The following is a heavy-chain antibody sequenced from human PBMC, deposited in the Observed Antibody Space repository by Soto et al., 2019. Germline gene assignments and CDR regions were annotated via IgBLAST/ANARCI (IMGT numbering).Heavy chain of an antibody. V-gene: IGHV1-2*04. Sequence: PRPPVKVSCKASGYTFTGYYMHWVRQAPGQGLEWMGWINPNSGGTNYAQKLQGWVTKTRDTSTSTAYMELRSLRSDDTAVYYCARGRYKRYSSGWFPFDYWGQGTLVTVSS. CDR1: GYTFTGYY. CDR2: INPNSGGT. J-gene: IGHJ4*02. D-gene: IGHD6-19*01. CDR3: ARGRYKRYSSGWFPFDY.